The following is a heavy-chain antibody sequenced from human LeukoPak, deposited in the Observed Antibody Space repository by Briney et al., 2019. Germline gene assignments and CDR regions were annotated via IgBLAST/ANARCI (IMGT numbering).Heavy chain of an antibody. D-gene: IGHD2-15*01. Sequence: SETLSLTCAVHGGSFSGYYWSWIRQPPGKGLEWIGEINHSGSTNYNPSLKSRVTISVDTSKNQFSLKLSSVTAADTAVYYCARGFRDIVVVVAATFTGFDYWGQGTLVTVSS. CDR3: ARGFRDIVVVVAATFTGFDY. J-gene: IGHJ4*02. CDR2: INHSGST. CDR1: GGSFSGYY. V-gene: IGHV4-34*01.